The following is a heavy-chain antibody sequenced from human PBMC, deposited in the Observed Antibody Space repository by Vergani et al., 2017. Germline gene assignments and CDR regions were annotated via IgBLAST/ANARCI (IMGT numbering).Heavy chain of an antibody. CDR2: IGTAGDT. CDR1: GFTFTNYD. D-gene: IGHD3-3*01. CDR3: ARGGPGIFGVGYMDV. J-gene: IGHJ6*03. V-gene: IGHV3-13*01. Sequence: EVQLLESGGGLVQPGGSLRLSCAASGFTFTNYDMHWVRQSTRKGLEWVAAIGTAGDTYYPDSVKGRFTISRENAKNSFYLQMNSLTGEDTAVYYCARGGPGIFGVGYMDVWGEGTTVIGSS.